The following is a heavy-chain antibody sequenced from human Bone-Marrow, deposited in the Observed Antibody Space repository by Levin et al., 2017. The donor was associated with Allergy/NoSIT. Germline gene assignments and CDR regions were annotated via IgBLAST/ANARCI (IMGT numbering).Heavy chain of an antibody. D-gene: IGHD5-12*01. CDR2: ITSSSSYI. CDR3: ARGLEYSGLP. J-gene: IGHJ5*02. Sequence: RASVKVSCAASGFTFSTYSMNWVRQAPGKGLDWVSSITSSSSYIYYADSVKGRFTISRDNAKNSLYLQMNSLRVEDTAVYYCARGLEYSGLPWGQGTLVTVSS. CDR1: GFTFSTYS. V-gene: IGHV3-21*01.